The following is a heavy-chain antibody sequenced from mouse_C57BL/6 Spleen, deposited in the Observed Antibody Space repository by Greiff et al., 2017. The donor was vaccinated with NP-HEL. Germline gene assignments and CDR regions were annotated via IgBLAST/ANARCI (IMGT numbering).Heavy chain of an antibody. CDR2: IYPGSGST. CDR3: ARSGSSYPYWYFDV. Sequence: QVQLQQPGAELVKPGASVKMSCKASGYTFTSYWITWVKQRPGQGLEWIGDIYPGSGSTNYNEKFKSKATLTVDTSSSTASMQLSSLTSEDSAVYYCARSGSSYPYWYFDVWGTGTTVTVSS. V-gene: IGHV1-55*01. D-gene: IGHD1-1*01. J-gene: IGHJ1*03. CDR1: GYTFTSYW.